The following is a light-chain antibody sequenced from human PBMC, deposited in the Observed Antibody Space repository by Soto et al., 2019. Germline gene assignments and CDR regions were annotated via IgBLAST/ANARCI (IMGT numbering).Light chain of an antibody. Sequence: AIQVTQSPSSLSASIGDTVTITCRASQAISNGLVWYQQIPGKPPKLLISYASTLQPGIPSRFTGSGSGTDFTLTISSLQPEYSASYYCQQFNSYPVSFGQGTRLEI. J-gene: IGKJ5*01. CDR1: QAISNG. CDR2: YAS. CDR3: QQFNSYPVS. V-gene: IGKV1-13*02.